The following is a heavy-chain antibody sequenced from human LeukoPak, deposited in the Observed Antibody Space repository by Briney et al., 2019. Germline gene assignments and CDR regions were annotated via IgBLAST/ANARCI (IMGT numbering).Heavy chain of an antibody. V-gene: IGHV4-61*02. J-gene: IGHJ5*02. CDR2: VYSSGRT. CDR3: ARGGYYDSGNDFRFDP. Sequence: PSETLSLTCTVSGGSISSGTYYWSWIRQPAGKGLEWIGRVYSSGRTNYNPSLKSRGTISVDTSKNQFSLELSPVTAADTAVYYCARGGYYDSGNDFRFDPWGQGTLVTVSS. D-gene: IGHD3-10*01. CDR1: GGSISSGTYY.